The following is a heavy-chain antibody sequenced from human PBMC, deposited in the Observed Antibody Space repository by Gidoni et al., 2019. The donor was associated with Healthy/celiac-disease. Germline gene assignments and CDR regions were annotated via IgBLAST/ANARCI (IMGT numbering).Heavy chain of an antibody. J-gene: IGHJ5*02. V-gene: IGHV4-61*02. Sequence: QVQLQESGPGLVKPSQTLSLTCTVSGGSIRSGSYYWSWIWQPAGKGLEWIGRIYTMGSTNYNPALKSRVTISVDTSKNQCSLKLSSVTAADTAVYYCARDRFPYDSSGYPNWFDPWGQGTLVTVSS. CDR2: IYTMGST. CDR1: GGSIRSGSYY. D-gene: IGHD3-22*01. CDR3: ARDRFPYDSSGYPNWFDP.